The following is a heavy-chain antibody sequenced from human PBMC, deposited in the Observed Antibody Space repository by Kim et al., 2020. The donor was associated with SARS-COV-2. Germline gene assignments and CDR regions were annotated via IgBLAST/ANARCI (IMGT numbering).Heavy chain of an antibody. D-gene: IGHD1-20*01. CDR1: GYSFTSYW. CDR2: IYPGDSDT. V-gene: IGHV5-51*01. J-gene: IGHJ6*02. CDR3: ARLHRYNWNAPYYYYYYGMDV. Sequence: GESLKISCKGSGYSFTSYWIGWVRQMPGKGLEWMGIIYPGDSDTRYSPSFQGQVTISADKSISTAYLQWSSLKASDTAMYYCARLHRYNWNAPYYYYYYGMDVWGQGTTVTVSS.